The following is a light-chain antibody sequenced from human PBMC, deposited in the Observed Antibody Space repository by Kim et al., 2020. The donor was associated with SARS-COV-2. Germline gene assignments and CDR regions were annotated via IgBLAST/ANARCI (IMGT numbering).Light chain of an antibody. Sequence: DIVMTQFPLSLPVTPGEPASISCRSSQSLLFSNGNNYLDWYLQKPGQSPQLLIYLGSNRASGVPDRFSGSGSGTDFTLKISRVEAEDVGVYYCMQALQTPLTFGGGTKVDIK. V-gene: IGKV2-28*01. J-gene: IGKJ4*01. CDR3: MQALQTPLT. CDR2: LGS. CDR1: QSLLFSNGNNY.